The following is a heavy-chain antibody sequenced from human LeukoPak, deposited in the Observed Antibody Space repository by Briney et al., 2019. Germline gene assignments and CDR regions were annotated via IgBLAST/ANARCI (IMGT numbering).Heavy chain of an antibody. D-gene: IGHD3-10*01. CDR1: GYTFTGYY. CDR3: ARDLDYYGSGSFFNI. V-gene: IGHV1-2*02. Sequence: ASVKVSCKASGYTFTGYYMHWVRQAPGQGLEWMGWINPNSGGTNYAQKFQGRVTMTRDTSITTAYMELSRLRSDDTAVHYCARDLDYYGSGSFFNIWGQGTMVTVSS. CDR2: INPNSGGT. J-gene: IGHJ3*02.